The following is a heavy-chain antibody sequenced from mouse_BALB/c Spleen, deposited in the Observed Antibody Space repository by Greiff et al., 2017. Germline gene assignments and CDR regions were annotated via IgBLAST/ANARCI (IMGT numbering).Heavy chain of an antibody. Sequence: EVQGVESGGGLVQPGGSLKLSCAASGFTFSSYTMSWVRQTPEKRLEWVAYISNGGGSTYYPDTVKGRFTISRDNAKNTLYLQMSSLKSEDTAMYYCARHYYGSSYPIDYAMDYWGQGTSVTVSS. V-gene: IGHV5-12-2*01. D-gene: IGHD1-1*01. J-gene: IGHJ4*01. CDR1: GFTFSSYT. CDR3: ARHYYGSSYPIDYAMDY. CDR2: ISNGGGST.